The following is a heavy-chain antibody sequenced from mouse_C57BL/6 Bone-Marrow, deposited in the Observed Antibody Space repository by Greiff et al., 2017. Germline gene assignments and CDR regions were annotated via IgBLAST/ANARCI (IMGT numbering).Heavy chain of an antibody. CDR2: ISNGGGST. V-gene: IGHV5-12*01. Sequence: EVMLVESGGGLVQPGGSLKLSCAASGFSFSDYYMYWVRQTPEKRLEWVAYISNGGGSTYYPDTVKGRFTISRDNAKNTLYLQMSRLKSEDTAMYYCARRDDYDALFAYWGQGTLVTVSA. J-gene: IGHJ3*01. CDR1: GFSFSDYY. CDR3: ARRDDYDALFAY. D-gene: IGHD2-4*01.